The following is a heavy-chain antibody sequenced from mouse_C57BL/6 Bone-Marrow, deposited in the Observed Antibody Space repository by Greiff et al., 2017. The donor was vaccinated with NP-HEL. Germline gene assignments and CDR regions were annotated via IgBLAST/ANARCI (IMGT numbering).Heavy chain of an antibody. CDR3: ARSRYGNYVGFAY. V-gene: IGHV1-81*01. Sequence: QVQLKQSGAELARPGASVKLSCKASGYTFTSYGISWVKQRTGQGLEWIGEIYPRSGNTYYNEKFKGKATLTADKSSSTAYMELRSLTSEDSAVYFCARSRYGNYVGFAYWGQGTLVTVSA. D-gene: IGHD2-10*02. J-gene: IGHJ3*01. CDR2: IYPRSGNT. CDR1: GYTFTSYG.